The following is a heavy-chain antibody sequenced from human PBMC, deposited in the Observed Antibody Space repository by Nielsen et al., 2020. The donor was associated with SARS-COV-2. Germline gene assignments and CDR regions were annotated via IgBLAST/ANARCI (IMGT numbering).Heavy chain of an antibody. CDR2: INHSGST. D-gene: IGHD6-19*01. CDR1: GGSFSGYY. J-gene: IGHJ6*03. V-gene: IGHV4-34*01. Sequence: SETLSLTCAVYGGSFSGYYWSWIRQPPGKGLEWIGEINHSGSTNYNPSLKSRVTISVDTSKNQFSLKLSSVAAADTAVYYCAREYSSLVSYHYYMDVWGKGTTVTVSS. CDR3: AREYSSLVSYHYYMDV.